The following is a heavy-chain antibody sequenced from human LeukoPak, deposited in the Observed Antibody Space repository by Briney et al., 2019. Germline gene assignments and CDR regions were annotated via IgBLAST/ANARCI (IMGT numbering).Heavy chain of an antibody. Sequence: SVKVSCKASGGTFSSYTISWVRQAPGQGLEWMGRITPILGIANYAQKFQGRVTITADKSTSTAYMELSSLRSEDTAVYYCARDRKYSSGWYLGYWGQGTLVTVSS. D-gene: IGHD6-19*01. CDR1: GGTFSSYT. CDR3: ARDRKYSSGWYLGY. V-gene: IGHV1-69*04. CDR2: ITPILGIA. J-gene: IGHJ4*02.